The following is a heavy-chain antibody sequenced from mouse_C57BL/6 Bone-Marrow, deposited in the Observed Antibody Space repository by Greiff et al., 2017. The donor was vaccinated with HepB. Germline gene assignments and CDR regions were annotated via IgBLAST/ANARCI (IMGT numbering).Heavy chain of an antibody. J-gene: IGHJ2*01. CDR1: GYTFTDYE. D-gene: IGHD2-3*01. CDR2: IDPETGGT. Sequence: VQLQQPGAELVKPGASVKLSCKASGYTFTDYEMHWVKQTPVHGLEWIGAIDPETGGTAYNQKFKGKAILTADKSSSTAYMELRSLTSEDSAVYYCTRAPRGDGYYSFDYWGQGTTLTVSS. CDR3: TRAPRGDGYYSFDY. V-gene: IGHV1-15*01.